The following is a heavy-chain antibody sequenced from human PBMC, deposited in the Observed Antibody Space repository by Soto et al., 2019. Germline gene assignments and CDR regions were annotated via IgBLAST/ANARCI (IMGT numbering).Heavy chain of an antibody. CDR3: ARDLIRDGNSYLY. CDR2: INPIGGST. D-gene: IGHD3-16*02. CDR1: GYSFTSYY. J-gene: IGHJ4*02. V-gene: IGHV1-46*01. Sequence: QVQLVQSGAEVKKPGASVKVSCKASGYSFTSYYFNWVRQAPGLGLEWMGIINPIGGSTSYAQKFQGRVTMTRDTSTSTVYMELNSLRSEDTALYYCARDLIRDGNSYLYWGQGTLVTVSS.